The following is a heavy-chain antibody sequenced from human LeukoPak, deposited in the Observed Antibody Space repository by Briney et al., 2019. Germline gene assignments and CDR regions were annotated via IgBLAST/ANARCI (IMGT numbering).Heavy chain of an antibody. CDR1: GFTFSSYG. Sequence: GASLRLSCAASGFTFSSYGMHWVRQDPGKGLEWVAFIRYDGSNTYYADSVKGRFTISRDNSKNTLFLQMNSLRAEDTALYYCAKDTFGSTRALEGTHSDYWGQGTLVTVSS. J-gene: IGHJ4*02. D-gene: IGHD3-3*01. CDR2: IRYDGSNT. CDR3: AKDTFGSTRALEGTHSDY. V-gene: IGHV3-30*02.